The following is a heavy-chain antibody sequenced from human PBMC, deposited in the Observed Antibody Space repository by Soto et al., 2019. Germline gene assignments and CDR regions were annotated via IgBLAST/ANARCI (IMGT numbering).Heavy chain of an antibody. D-gene: IGHD2-21*02. V-gene: IGHV1-69*13. J-gene: IGHJ5*02. CDR1: GGTFSSYA. CDR2: IIPIFGTA. CDR3: ATKDRGVTAHNWFDP. Sequence: SVKVSCNASGGTFSSYAISWVRQAPGQGLEWMGGIIPIFGTANYAQKFQGRVTITADESTSTAYMELSSLRSEDTAVYYCATKDRGVTAHNWFDPWGQGTLVTVSS.